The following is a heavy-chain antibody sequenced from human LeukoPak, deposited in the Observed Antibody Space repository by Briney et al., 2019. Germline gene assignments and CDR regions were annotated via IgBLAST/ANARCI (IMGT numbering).Heavy chain of an antibody. J-gene: IGHJ4*02. D-gene: IGHD6-19*01. V-gene: IGHV3-21*04. CDR1: GFTFSSYS. Sequence: GGSLRLSCAASGFTFSSYSMNWVRQAPGKGPEWVSSISSTSSYVYYADSVRGRFTISRDNAKNSLYLQMSSLRAEDTALYLCAGGDRNGWYFYYWGQGTLVTVSS. CDR3: AGGDRNGWYFYY. CDR2: ISSTSSYV.